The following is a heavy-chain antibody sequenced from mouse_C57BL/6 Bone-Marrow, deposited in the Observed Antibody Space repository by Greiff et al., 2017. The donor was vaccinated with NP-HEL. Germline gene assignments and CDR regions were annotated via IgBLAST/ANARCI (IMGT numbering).Heavy chain of an antibody. CDR1: GYAFSSSW. CDR2: IYPGDGDT. Sequence: QVQLQQSGPELVKPGASVKISCKASGYAFSSSWMNWVKQRPGQGLEWIGRIYPGDGDTNYNGKFKGKATLTADKSSSTAYMQLSSLTSEDSAVYFCARRGHYYGSSFDYWGQGTTLTVSS. J-gene: IGHJ2*01. D-gene: IGHD1-1*01. CDR3: ARRGHYYGSSFDY. V-gene: IGHV1-82*01.